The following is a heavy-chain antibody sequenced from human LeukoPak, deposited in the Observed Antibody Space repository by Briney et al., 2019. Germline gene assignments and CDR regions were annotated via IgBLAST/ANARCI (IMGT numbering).Heavy chain of an antibody. J-gene: IGHJ5*02. Sequence: SETLSLTCAVYGGSFSGYYWSWIRQPPGKGLEWIGEVNHSGSTNYNPSLKSRVTISVDTSKNQFSLKLSSVTAADTAVYYCARVAKSYSSSQRFDPWGQGTLATVSS. CDR1: GGSFSGYY. CDR2: VNHSGST. D-gene: IGHD6-13*01. CDR3: ARVAKSYSSSQRFDP. V-gene: IGHV4-34*01.